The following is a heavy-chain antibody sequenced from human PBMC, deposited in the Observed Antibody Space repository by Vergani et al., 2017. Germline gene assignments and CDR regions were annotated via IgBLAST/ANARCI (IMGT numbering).Heavy chain of an antibody. V-gene: IGHV3-7*01. CDR3: ARDPHSSSSRWYFDL. J-gene: IGHJ2*01. D-gene: IGHD6-6*01. Sequence: EVQLVESGGGLVQPGGSLRLSCAASGFTFSSYWMSWVRQAPGKGLEWVANIKQDGSEKYYVDSVKGRFTITRDNAKNSLYLQMNSLRAEDTAVYYCARDPHSSSSRWYFDLWGRGTLVTVSS. CDR2: IKQDGSEK. CDR1: GFTFSSYW.